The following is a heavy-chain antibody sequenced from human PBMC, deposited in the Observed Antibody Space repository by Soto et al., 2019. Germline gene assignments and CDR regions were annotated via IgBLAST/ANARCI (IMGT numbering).Heavy chain of an antibody. J-gene: IGHJ3*02. Sequence: SVKVSCKASGGTFSSYSISWVRQAPGQGLEWMGGIIPIFGTANYAQKFQGRVTITADESTSTAYMELSSLRSEDTAVYYCARDRRGTECSGYSSDAFDIWGQGTMVTVSS. D-gene: IGHD5-12*01. CDR3: ARDRRGTECSGYSSDAFDI. CDR2: IIPIFGTA. CDR1: GGTFSSYS. V-gene: IGHV1-69*13.